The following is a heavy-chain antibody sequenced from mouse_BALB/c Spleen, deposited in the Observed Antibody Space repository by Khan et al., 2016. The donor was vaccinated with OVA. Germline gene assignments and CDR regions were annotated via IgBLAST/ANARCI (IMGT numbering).Heavy chain of an antibody. Sequence: QIQLVQSGPELKKPGETVKISCKASGYTFTNDGMNWVKQAPGKGLKWMGWINTYTGEPTYADDFKGRFAFSLETSASTAYLQINNLKNEDTATYFCARPPYFSDVLVYWGQGTPVTVSS. V-gene: IGHV9-3-1*01. CDR2: INTYTGEP. CDR3: ARPPYFSDVLVY. D-gene: IGHD2-10*01. J-gene: IGHJ4*01. CDR1: GYTFTNDG.